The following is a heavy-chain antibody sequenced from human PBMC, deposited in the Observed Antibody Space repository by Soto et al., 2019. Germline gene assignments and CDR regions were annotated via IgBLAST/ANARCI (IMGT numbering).Heavy chain of an antibody. CDR1: GGSISSYC. CDR3: ARATGWLTIFGVVTPTPFDY. CDR2: IYYSGST. V-gene: IGHV4-59*08. J-gene: IGHJ4*02. D-gene: IGHD3-3*01. Sequence: SETLSLTCTVSGGSISSYCWSWIRQPPGKGLEWIGYIYYSGSTNYNPSLKSRVTISVDTSKNQFSLKLSSVTAADTAVYYCARATGWLTIFGVVTPTPFDYWGQGTLVTVSS.